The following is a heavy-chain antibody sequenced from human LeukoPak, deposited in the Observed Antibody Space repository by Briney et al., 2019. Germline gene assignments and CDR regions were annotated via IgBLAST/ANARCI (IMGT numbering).Heavy chain of an antibody. CDR1: GGSISSYY. CDR3: ARDSRIADRDFDY. Sequence: SSETLSLTCTVSGGSISSYYWSWIRQPPGKGLEWIGYIYYSGSTYYNPSLKSRVTISVDTSKNQFSLKLSSVTAADTAVYYCARDSRIADRDFDYWGQGTLVTVSS. CDR2: IYYSGST. D-gene: IGHD6-6*01. V-gene: IGHV4-59*12. J-gene: IGHJ4*02.